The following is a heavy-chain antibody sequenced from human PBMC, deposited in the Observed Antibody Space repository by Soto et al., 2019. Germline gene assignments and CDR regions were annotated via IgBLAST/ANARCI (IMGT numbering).Heavy chain of an antibody. CDR3: ARHYGDYLGYYYYYMDV. J-gene: IGHJ6*03. Sequence: PSETLSLTCTVSGGSISSYYWSWIRQPPGKGLEWIGYIYYSGSTNYNPSLKSRVTISVDTSKNQFSLKLSSVTAADTAVYYCARHYGDYLGYYYYYMDVWGKGTTVRVSS. CDR2: IYYSGST. D-gene: IGHD4-17*01. V-gene: IGHV4-59*08. CDR1: GGSISSYY.